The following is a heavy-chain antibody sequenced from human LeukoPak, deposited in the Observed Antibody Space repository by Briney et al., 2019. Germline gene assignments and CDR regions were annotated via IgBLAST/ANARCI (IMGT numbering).Heavy chain of an antibody. D-gene: IGHD2-15*01. CDR3: AKSLAPYCSGGSCFDAFDI. J-gene: IGHJ3*02. CDR1: GFTFDDYG. Sequence: GGSLRLSCAASGFTFDDYGMSWVRQAPGKGPEWVSFISWNGGSTGYADSVKGRFTISRDNAKNSLYLQMNSLRAEDTAIYYCAKSLAPYCSGGSCFDAFDIWGQGTMVTVSS. CDR2: ISWNGGST. V-gene: IGHV3-20*04.